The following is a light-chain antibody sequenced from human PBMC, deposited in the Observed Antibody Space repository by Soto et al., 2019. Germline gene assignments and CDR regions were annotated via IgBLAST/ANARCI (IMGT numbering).Light chain of an antibody. CDR3: GTWDGSLSANWV. Sequence: QSVLTQPPSLSAAPGQRVTISCSGSSSNIGSNYVSWYQQLPGTAPKLLIYENDKRPSGIPDRFSGSKSGTSATLGISGLQTGDEADYYCGTWDGSLSANWVFGGGTKVTVL. V-gene: IGLV1-51*02. CDR1: SSNIGSNY. J-gene: IGLJ3*02. CDR2: END.